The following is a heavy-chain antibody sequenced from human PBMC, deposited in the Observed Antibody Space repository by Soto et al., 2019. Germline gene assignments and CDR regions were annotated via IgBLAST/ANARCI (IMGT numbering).Heavy chain of an antibody. Sequence: SETLSLTCAVSGGSISSSNWWSWVRQPPGKGLEWIGEIYHSGSTNYNPSLKSRVTISVDKSKNQFSLKLSSVTAADTAVYYCAREKDAVTNHDYYYYYGMDVWGQGTTVT. D-gene: IGHD4-17*01. CDR1: GGSISSSNW. CDR3: AREKDAVTNHDYYYYYGMDV. V-gene: IGHV4-4*02. J-gene: IGHJ6*02. CDR2: IYHSGST.